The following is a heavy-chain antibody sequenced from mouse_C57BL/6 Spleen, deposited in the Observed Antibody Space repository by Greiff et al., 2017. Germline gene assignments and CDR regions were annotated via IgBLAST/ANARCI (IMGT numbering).Heavy chain of an antibody. V-gene: IGHV1-69*01. CDR2: IDPYDSYT. CDR3: ERTWDYGNSIYFGD. J-gene: IGHJ2*01. Sequence: QVQLQQPGAELVMPGASVKLSCKASGYTFTSYWMHWVKQRPGQGLEWIGEIDPYDSYTNYNQKFKGKSTLTVDKSSSTAYMQLSSLTSENPAFYYWERTWDYGNSIYFGDRGQGATLTVSS. CDR1: GYTFTSYW. D-gene: IGHD1-1*01.